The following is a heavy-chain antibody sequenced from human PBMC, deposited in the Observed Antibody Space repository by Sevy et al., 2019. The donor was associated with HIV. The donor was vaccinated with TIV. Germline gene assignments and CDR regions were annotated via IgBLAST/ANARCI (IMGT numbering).Heavy chain of an antibody. D-gene: IGHD2-21*01. V-gene: IGHV3-49*04. CDR1: GFTFGDYT. J-gene: IGHJ4*02. CDR2: LKNKASGGTV. Sequence: GGSLRLSCTASGFTFGDYTINWVRQAPGKGLEWVAFLKNKASGGTVDHAASVKGRFTISRDDSKSIVYLQMNDLKTEDTAVYYCTRWKGLQSIFDFWGQGVVVTVSS. CDR3: TRWKGLQSIFDF.